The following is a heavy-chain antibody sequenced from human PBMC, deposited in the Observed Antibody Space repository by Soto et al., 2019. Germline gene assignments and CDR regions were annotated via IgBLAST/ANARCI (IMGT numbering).Heavy chain of an antibody. CDR3: ARDVAVRGAMGWCDP. D-gene: IGHD3-10*01. CDR1: GGSIRSGTYT. J-gene: IGHJ5*02. CDR2: TYQSGST. V-gene: IGHV4-30-2*01. Sequence: QLQLQESGSGLVKPSQTLSLTCAVSGGSIRSGTYTWNWIRQPPGKVLEWIGYTYQSGSTFYSASLKCRVTITVDRSKNQFSLKLSAVTAADTAVYYCARDVAVRGAMGWCDPWGQGTLVTVSS.